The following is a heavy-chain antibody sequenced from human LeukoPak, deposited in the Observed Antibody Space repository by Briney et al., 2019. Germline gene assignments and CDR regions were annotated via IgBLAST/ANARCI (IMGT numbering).Heavy chain of an antibody. CDR2: INHSGST. J-gene: IGHJ4*02. D-gene: IGHD3-10*01. CDR1: GGSFSGYY. CDR3: ARAGRVNYYGSGSYWLNY. Sequence: SETLSLTCAVYGGSFSGYYWSWIRQPPGKGLEWIGEINHSGSTNYNPSLKSRVTISVDTSKNQFSLKLGSVTAADTAVYYCARAGRVNYYGSGSYWLNYWGQGTLVTVSS. V-gene: IGHV4-34*01.